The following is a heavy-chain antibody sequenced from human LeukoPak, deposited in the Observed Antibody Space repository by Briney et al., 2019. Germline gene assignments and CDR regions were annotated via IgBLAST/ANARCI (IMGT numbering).Heavy chain of an antibody. D-gene: IGHD5-18*01. Sequence: SETLSLTCAVYSRSISSRGYYWSWIRQPPGRGLEVFGYIYYSGSTNINPYLKSRVTISVDTSKNQFSLKLSSVTAGDTAVYYCARRSPYSYEWSTFDYWGQGTLVTVSS. CDR2: IYYSGST. CDR1: SRSISSRGYY. V-gene: IGHV4-61*08. J-gene: IGHJ4*02. CDR3: ARRSPYSYEWSTFDY.